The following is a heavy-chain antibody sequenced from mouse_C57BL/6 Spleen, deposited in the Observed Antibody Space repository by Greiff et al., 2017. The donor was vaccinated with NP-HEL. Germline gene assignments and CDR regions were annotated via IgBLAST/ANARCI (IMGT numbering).Heavy chain of an antibody. CDR1: GYSFTSYW. CDR3: ASNYAMDY. J-gene: IGHJ4*01. V-gene: IGHV1-69*01. CDR2: IDPSDSYN. Sequence: QVQLQQPGAELVMPGASVKLSCKASGYSFTSYWLPWVLQWPGQGLEWLGAIDPSDSYNIYNQKFKGKSTLTVDKSSSTAYMQLSSLTSEDSAVYYCASNYAMDYWGQGTSVTASS.